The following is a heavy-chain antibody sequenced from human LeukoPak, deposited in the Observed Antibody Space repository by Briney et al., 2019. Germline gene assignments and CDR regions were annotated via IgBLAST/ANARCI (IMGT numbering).Heavy chain of an antibody. D-gene: IGHD3-3*01. V-gene: IGHV3-21*01. CDR1: GFTFSSYG. J-gene: IGHJ4*02. CDR2: ISRSSSYI. CDR3: ARVYQGVAIFDGIDY. Sequence: PGGSLRLSCAASGFTFSSYGMHWVRQAPGKGLEWVSSISRSSSYINYADSLKGRFTISRDNAKNSVYLQMNSLRAEDTAVYYCARVYQGVAIFDGIDYWGQGTLVTVSS.